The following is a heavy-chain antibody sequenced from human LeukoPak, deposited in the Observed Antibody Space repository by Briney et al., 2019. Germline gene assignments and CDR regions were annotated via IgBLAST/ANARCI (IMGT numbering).Heavy chain of an antibody. CDR3: ARGGGGVVVVPAAVWFDP. J-gene: IGHJ5*02. Sequence: SETLSLTCTVSGGSISSGDYYWRWLRQPPGRGLEWVGYIYHSGSTYYNPSLKSRVTISVDTSKNQFSLKLSSVTAADTAVYYCARGGGGVVVVPAAVWFDPWGQGTLVTVSS. V-gene: IGHV4-30-4*08. CDR2: IYHSGST. D-gene: IGHD2-2*01. CDR1: GGSISSGDYY.